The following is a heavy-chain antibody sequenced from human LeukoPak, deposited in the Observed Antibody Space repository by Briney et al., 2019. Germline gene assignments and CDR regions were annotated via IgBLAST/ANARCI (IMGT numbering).Heavy chain of an antibody. CDR3: GKEEGDKGGYYYYYYRDV. V-gene: IGHV3-30*02. D-gene: IGHD2-15*01. Sequence: PGGSLRLSCAVSGFTFSSYGMLWVRQAPGKGLEWVAFIRYDGSNKYYADSVKGRFTISRDNSKNTLYLQMNSQRAEDTAVYYYGKEEGDKGGYYYYYYRDVWGKGTTVTVSS. CDR2: IRYDGSNK. CDR1: GFTFSSYG. J-gene: IGHJ6*03.